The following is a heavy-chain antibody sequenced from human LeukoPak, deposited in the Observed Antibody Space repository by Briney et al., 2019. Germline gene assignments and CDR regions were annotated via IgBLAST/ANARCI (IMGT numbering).Heavy chain of an antibody. J-gene: IGHJ3*02. CDR1: GFTFSSYW. V-gene: IGHV3-21*01. D-gene: IGHD3-10*01. CDR3: ARGFTGI. Sequence: GGSLRLSCAASGFTFSSYWMSWVRQAPGKGLEWVAYIISSSSYIEYADSVKGRFTISRDNAKSLVYLQMNSLRAEDTAVYYCARGFTGIWGQGTMVTVSS. CDR2: IISSSSYI.